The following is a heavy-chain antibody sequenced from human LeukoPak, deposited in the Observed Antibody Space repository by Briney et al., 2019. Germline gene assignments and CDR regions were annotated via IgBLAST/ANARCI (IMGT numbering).Heavy chain of an antibody. CDR3: AKGMYYYDSSGSNTGGY. D-gene: IGHD3-22*01. Sequence: GGSLRLSCAASGFTFSSYAMSWVRQAPGKGLECISGFSGSGGSTYYADSVKGRFTISRDNSKNTLYLQMNSLRAEDTAVYYCAKGMYYYDSSGSNTGGYWGQGTLVTVSS. V-gene: IGHV3-23*01. CDR2: FSGSGGST. J-gene: IGHJ4*02. CDR1: GFTFSSYA.